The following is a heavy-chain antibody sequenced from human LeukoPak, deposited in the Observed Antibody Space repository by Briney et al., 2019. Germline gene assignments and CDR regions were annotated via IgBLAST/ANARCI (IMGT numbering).Heavy chain of an antibody. CDR2: ISAYNANT. D-gene: IGHD3-16*01. CDR3: ARGYYDYVWGSSDY. J-gene: IGHJ4*02. Sequence: ASVKVSCKASGYTFSSYGISWVRQAPGQGLEWMGWISAYNANTNYAQKLQGRVTMTTDTSTSTAYMELRSLRSDDTAVYYCARGYYDYVWGSSDYWGQGTLVTVSS. V-gene: IGHV1-18*01. CDR1: GYTFSSYG.